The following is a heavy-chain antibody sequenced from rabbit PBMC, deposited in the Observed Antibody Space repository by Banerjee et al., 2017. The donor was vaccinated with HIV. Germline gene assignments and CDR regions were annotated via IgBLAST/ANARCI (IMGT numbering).Heavy chain of an antibody. D-gene: IGHD1-1*01. Sequence: QSLEESGGDLVKPGASLTLTCTASGFTLSSYWMCWVRQAPGKGLEWIACIYAGSSGSTYYASWVNGRFSISRSTSLNTVTLQMTSLTAADTATYFCARADYKHGGHYLWGPGTLVTVS. V-gene: IGHV1S40*01. CDR3: ARADYKHGGHYL. CDR1: GFTLSSYW. J-gene: IGHJ6*01. CDR2: IYAGSSGST.